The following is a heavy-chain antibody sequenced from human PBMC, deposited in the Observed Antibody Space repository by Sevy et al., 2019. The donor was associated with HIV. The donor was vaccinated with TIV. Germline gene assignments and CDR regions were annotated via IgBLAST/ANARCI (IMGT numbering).Heavy chain of an antibody. CDR1: GFSLSDHA. J-gene: IGHJ4*02. Sequence: GGSLRLSCAASGFSLSDHAVSWVRQTPGKGLEWLAVISYNGRNQYYADSVKGRLTISKADSKNTLYLQLNSLRAEDTAVYYCARFVGYCSGGRCSIIDLWGQGTMVTV. V-gene: IGHV3-30*04. CDR2: ISYNGRNQ. D-gene: IGHD2-15*01. CDR3: ARFVGYCSGGRCSIIDL.